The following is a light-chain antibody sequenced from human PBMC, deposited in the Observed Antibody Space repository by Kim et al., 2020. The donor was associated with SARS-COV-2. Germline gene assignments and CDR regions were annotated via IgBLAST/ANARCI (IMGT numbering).Light chain of an antibody. CDR3: QQYNSSPIT. J-gene: IGKJ5*01. CDR1: QSLSSSD. Sequence: EIVLTQSPGTLSLSPGDRATLSCRASQSLSSSDLAWYQQKPGQAPRLLIYGASNRATGIPETFGGSGSGKDFTLTISRLEPEDFAVYFCQQYNSSPITFGRGTRLEIK. CDR2: GAS. V-gene: IGKV3-20*01.